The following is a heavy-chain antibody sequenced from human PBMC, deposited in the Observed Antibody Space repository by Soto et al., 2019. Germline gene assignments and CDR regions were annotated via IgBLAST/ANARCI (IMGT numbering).Heavy chain of an antibody. D-gene: IGHD3-22*01. CDR2: ISSSSSYI. V-gene: IGHV3-21*01. CDR3: ARDTTRRTYYYDSSDDY. J-gene: IGHJ4*02. CDR1: GFTFSSYS. Sequence: TGGSLRLSCAASGFTFSSYSMNWVRQAPGKGLEWVSSISSSSSYIYYADSVKGRFTISRDNAKNSLYLQMNSLRAEDTAVYYCARDTTRRTYYYDSSDDYWGQGTLVTVSS.